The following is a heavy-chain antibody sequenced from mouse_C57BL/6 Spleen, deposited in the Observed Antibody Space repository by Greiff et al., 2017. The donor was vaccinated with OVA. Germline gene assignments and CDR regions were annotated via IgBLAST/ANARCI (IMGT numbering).Heavy chain of an antibody. D-gene: IGHD3-2*02. J-gene: IGHJ3*01. CDR2: IYPGDGDT. CDR1: GYAFSSYW. CDR3: AREGAAQATAWFAY. Sequence: VQLQQSGAELVKPGASVKISCKASGYAFSSYWMNWVKQRPGKGLEWIGQIYPGDGDTNYNGKFKGKATLTADKSSSTAYMQLSSLTSEDSAVYFCAREGAAQATAWFAYWGQGTLVTVSA. V-gene: IGHV1-80*01.